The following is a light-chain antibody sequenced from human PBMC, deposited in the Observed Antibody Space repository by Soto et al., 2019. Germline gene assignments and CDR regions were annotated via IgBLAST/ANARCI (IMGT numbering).Light chain of an antibody. V-gene: IGLV2-14*01. CDR3: CSYTGASTYV. CDR1: SGDVGGYNY. J-gene: IGLJ1*01. CDR2: AVT. Sequence: QSVLTQPASVSGSPGQSVTICCAGTSGDVGGYNYVSWYQQHPGKAPKLMIHAVTNRPSGVSNRFSGSKSGNTASLTISSLQAEDEADYYCCSYTGASTYVFGTGTKVTVL.